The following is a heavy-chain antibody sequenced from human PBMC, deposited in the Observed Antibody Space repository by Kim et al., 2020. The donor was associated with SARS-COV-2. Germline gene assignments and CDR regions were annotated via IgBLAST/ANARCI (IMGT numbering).Heavy chain of an antibody. V-gene: IGHV4-39*07. CDR2: IYYSGST. D-gene: IGHD2-15*01. CDR1: GGSISSSSYY. CDR3: ARVGVEGDVNY. Sequence: SQTLSLTCTVSGGSISSSSYYWGWIRQPPGKGLEWIGSIYYSGSTYYNPSLKSRVTISVDTSKNQFSLKLSSVTAADTAVYYCARVGVEGDVNYWGQGTLVTVSS. J-gene: IGHJ4*02.